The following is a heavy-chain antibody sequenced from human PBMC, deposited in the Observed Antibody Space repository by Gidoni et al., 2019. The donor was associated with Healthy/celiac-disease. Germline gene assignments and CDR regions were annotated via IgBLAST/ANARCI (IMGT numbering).Heavy chain of an antibody. CDR1: GYTFTSYY. Sequence: QVQLVQSGAEVKKPGASVKVSCKASGYTFTSYYMHWVRQAPGQGLEWMGIINPRGGRTSYAQKFQGRVTMTRDTSTSTVYMELSSLRSEDTAVYYCARGGYYDSSGYYFFFDYWGQGTLVTVSS. V-gene: IGHV1-46*01. CDR3: ARGGYYDSSGYYFFFDY. D-gene: IGHD3-22*01. J-gene: IGHJ4*02. CDR2: INPRGGRT.